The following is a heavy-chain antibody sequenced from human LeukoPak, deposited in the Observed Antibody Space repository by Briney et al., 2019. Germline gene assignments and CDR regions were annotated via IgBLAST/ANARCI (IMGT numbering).Heavy chain of an antibody. CDR2: ITGSGGNT. CDR3: AKWWDYDVLTGYYVSDY. CDR1: GFTFSNYA. V-gene: IGHV3-23*01. Sequence: GGSLRLSCAASGFTFSNYAMSWVRQAPGKGLEWVSAITGSGGNTYYADSVKGRFTISRDNSKNTVFLQMNSLRAEDTAVYYCAKWWDYDVLTGYYVSDYWGQGTLVTVSS. D-gene: IGHD3-9*01. J-gene: IGHJ4*02.